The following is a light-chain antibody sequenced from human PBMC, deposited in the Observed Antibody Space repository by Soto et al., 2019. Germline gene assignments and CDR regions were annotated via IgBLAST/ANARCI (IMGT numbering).Light chain of an antibody. V-gene: IGLV2-23*02. CDR2: EVN. J-gene: IGLJ3*02. CDR1: SSDVGTYNL. CDR3: CSYVGSSTFE. Sequence: QSALTQPASVSGSPGQSITISCTGTSSDVGTYNLVSWYQHHPGKAPKLMIYEVNKRPSGVSNRFSGSKSGNTASLTISGFQAEDEADYYCCSYVGSSTFEFGGGTKLIVL.